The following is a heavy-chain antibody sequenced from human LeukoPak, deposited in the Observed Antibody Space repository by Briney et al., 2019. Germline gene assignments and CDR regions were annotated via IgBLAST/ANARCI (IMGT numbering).Heavy chain of an antibody. D-gene: IGHD3-16*01. V-gene: IGHV1-2*02. CDR1: GYTFTGYY. J-gene: IGHJ4*02. Sequence: ASVNVSCKASGYTFTGYYMHLVRQAPGHALEGMGWINPNSGGTTYAQKSQGRVTMTRYTSISTAYMELSRLRSDDTAVYYCAVGYYDYVWGGIDYWGQGTLVTVSS. CDR2: INPNSGGT. CDR3: AVGYYDYVWGGIDY.